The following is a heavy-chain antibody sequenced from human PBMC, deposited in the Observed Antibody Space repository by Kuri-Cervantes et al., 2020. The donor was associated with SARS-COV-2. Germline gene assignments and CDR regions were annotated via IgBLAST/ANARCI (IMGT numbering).Heavy chain of an antibody. CDR1: GASVSSASHY. J-gene: IGHJ5*02. CDR2: IYHSGST. V-gene: IGHV4-61*01. CDR3: ARGGITIFGVVNKAWFDP. D-gene: IGHD3-3*01. Sequence: SETLSLTCTVSGASVSSASHYWSWIRQPPGKGLEWIGSIYHSGSTNYNPSLKSRVTISVDKSKNQFSLKLSSVTAADTAVYYCARGGITIFGVVNKAWFDPWGQGTLVTVSS.